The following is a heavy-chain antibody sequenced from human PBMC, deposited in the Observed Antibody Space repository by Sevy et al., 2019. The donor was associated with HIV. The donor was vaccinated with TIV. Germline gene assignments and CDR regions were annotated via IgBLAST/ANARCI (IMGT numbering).Heavy chain of an antibody. Sequence: GSLRLSCAASGFTFSSYSMNWVRQAPGKGLEWIGEVYHSGTTNYNPSLKRRVTMSVDKSKNQFSLKLSSVTAADTALYYCARRFYYDSSTHYQYYFDYWGQGTLVTVSS. CDR1: GFTFSSYSM. D-gene: IGHD3-22*01. CDR2: VYHSGTT. CDR3: ARRFYYDSSTHYQYYFDY. V-gene: IGHV4-4*02. J-gene: IGHJ4*02.